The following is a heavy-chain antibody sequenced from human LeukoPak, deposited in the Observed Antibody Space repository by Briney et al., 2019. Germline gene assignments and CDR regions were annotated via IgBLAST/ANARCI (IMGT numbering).Heavy chain of an antibody. CDR3: ARFRDYYGSGSYYRIPDF. CDR1: GGSFSGYY. CDR2: INHSGST. V-gene: IGHV4-34*01. D-gene: IGHD3-10*01. J-gene: IGHJ4*02. Sequence: SETLSLTCAVYGGSFSGYYWSWIRQPPGKGLEWIGEINHSGSTNYNPSLQSRVTLSVDTSKNQFSLKVTSVTAADTAVYYCARFRDYYGSGSYYRIPDFWGQGTLVTVSS.